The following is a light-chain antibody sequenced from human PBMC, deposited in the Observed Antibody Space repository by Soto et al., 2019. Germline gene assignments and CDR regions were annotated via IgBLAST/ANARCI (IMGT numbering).Light chain of an antibody. CDR1: QSISSW. J-gene: IGKJ1*01. Sequence: DIQMTQSPSTLSASVGDRVAITCRASQSISSWLAWYQQKPGKAPKLLIYDASSLESGVPSRFSGSGSGTELTLTISSLLSEDFATYYCQQYHSYRTSGQGTKV. V-gene: IGKV1-5*01. CDR2: DAS. CDR3: QQYHSYRT.